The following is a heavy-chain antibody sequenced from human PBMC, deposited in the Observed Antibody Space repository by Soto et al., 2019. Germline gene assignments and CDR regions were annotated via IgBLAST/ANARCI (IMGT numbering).Heavy chain of an antibody. V-gene: IGHV3-66*01. CDR2: IYSGGST. J-gene: IGHJ4*02. CDR3: ASRRNPYGAYDY. Sequence: GGSLRLSGAAAEFTGSSNFMSWVRQAPGKGLEWVSIIYSGGSTYYADSVKGRFTISRDNSKNTLYLQMDSLRADDTAVYYCASRRNPYGAYDYWGQGT. CDR1: EFTGSSNF. D-gene: IGHD4-17*01.